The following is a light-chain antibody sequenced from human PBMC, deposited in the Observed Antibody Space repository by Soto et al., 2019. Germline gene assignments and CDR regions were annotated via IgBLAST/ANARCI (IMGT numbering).Light chain of an antibody. J-gene: IGKJ1*01. CDR2: GAS. V-gene: IGKV3-15*01. CDR1: RTVGPK. Sequence: EIVVTQSPGTLSLSPGERATLSCRASRTVGPKLAWYQQKFGQAPRLLINGASTRATGIPARFSGSGSGTEFTLTISSLQSEDFAVYYCQQYNEWPPTFGQGTRWIS. CDR3: QQYNEWPPT.